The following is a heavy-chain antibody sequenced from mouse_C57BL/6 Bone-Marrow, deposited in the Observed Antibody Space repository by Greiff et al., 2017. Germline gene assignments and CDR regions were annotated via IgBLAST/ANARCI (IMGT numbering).Heavy chain of an antibody. J-gene: IGHJ4*01. V-gene: IGHV5-15*01. Sequence: EVKLVESGGGLVQPGGSLKLSCAASGFTFSDYGMAWVRQAPRKGPEWVEFISNLAYSIYYADTVTGRFTLSRENAKNTLYLEMSSLRSEDTAMYYCARHGWLLPPMDYWGQGTSVTVSS. CDR3: ARHGWLLPPMDY. D-gene: IGHD2-3*01. CDR1: GFTFSDYG. CDR2: ISNLAYSI.